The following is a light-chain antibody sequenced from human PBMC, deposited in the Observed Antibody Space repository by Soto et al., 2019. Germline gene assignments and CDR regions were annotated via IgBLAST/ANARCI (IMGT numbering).Light chain of an antibody. CDR2: GAS. V-gene: IGKV3-20*01. J-gene: IGKJ5*01. CDR1: QSVSNNY. CDR3: QHYGRSPIT. Sequence: IGLTRWAGTRSLAAGERATLSCRASQSVSNNYLAWYQQKPGQAPRLLIYGASNRATGIPARFSGSGSGTDFTLTISSLEPEDFALYYCQHYGRSPITFGQGTRLEIK.